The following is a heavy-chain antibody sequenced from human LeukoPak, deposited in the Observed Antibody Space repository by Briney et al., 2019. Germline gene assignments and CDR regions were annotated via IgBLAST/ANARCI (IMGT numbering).Heavy chain of an antibody. J-gene: IGHJ4*02. D-gene: IGHD2-21*01. CDR2: IXSXGXT. Sequence: GGSLRLSCXASGFTFGXXXXXXVRQAXGXXXXWVSVIXSXGXTXXXXXXXXXXXXXXXNXKNTLYLQMNSLRAEDTAVYYCATGVPGAYRIIYWGQGTLVTVSS. CDR1: GFTFGXXX. V-gene: IGHV3-66*01. CDR3: ATGVPGAYRIIY.